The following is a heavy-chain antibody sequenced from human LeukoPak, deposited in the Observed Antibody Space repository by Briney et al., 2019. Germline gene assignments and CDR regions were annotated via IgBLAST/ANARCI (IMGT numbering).Heavy chain of an antibody. CDR1: GGTFSSYA. J-gene: IGHJ3*02. D-gene: IGHD6-19*01. CDR3: ARDLDSSGWYDRGGDAFDI. Sequence: VKVSCKASGGTFSSYAISWVRQAPGQGLEWMGRIIPILGIANYAQKFQGRVTITADKSTSTAYMELGSLRSEDTAVYYCARDLDSSGWYDRGGDAFDIWGQGTMVTVSS. V-gene: IGHV1-69*10. CDR2: IIPILGIA.